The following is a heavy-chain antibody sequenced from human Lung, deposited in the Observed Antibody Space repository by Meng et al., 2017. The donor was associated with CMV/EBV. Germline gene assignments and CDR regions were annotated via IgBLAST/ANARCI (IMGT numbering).Heavy chain of an antibody. J-gene: IGHJ3*02. D-gene: IGHD2-2*01. CDR1: GFTFSSYE. Sequence: GGSLRLXCAASGFTFSSYEMNWIRQAPGKGLEWVSYISSSGSTIYYADSVKGRFTISRDNAKNSLYLQMNSLRAEDTAVYYCARYCSSTSCPLGYDAFDIGXQGTXV. CDR3: ARYCSSTSCPLGYDAFDI. V-gene: IGHV3-48*03. CDR2: ISSSGSTI.